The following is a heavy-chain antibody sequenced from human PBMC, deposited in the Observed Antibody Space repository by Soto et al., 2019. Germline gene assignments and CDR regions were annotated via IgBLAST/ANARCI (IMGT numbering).Heavy chain of an antibody. D-gene: IGHD6-19*01. CDR2: ISSNGGST. V-gene: IGHV3-64D*06. Sequence: PGGSLRLSCSASGFTFSSYAMHWVRQAPGKGLEYVSAISSNGGSTYYADSVKGRFTISRDNSKNTLYLQMSSLRAEDAAVYYCVKEGSGWNFSPYFDYWGQGTLVTVSS. CDR1: GFTFSSYA. J-gene: IGHJ4*02. CDR3: VKEGSGWNFSPYFDY.